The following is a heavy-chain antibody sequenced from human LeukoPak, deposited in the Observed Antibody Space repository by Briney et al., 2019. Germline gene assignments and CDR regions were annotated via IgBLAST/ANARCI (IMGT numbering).Heavy chain of an antibody. CDR3: TRPPTYYYGSGSYYARTALDY. D-gene: IGHD3-10*01. CDR1: GFTFGDYA. Sequence: GGSLRLSCTASGFTFGDYAMSWVRQAPGKGLEWVGFIRSKAYGGTTEYAASVKGRFTTSRDDSKSIAYLQMNSLKTEDTAVYYCTRPPTYYYGSGSYYARTALDYWGQGTLVTVSS. V-gene: IGHV3-49*04. J-gene: IGHJ4*02. CDR2: IRSKAYGGTT.